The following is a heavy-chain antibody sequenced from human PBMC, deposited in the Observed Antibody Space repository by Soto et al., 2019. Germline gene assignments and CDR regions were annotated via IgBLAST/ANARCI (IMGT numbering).Heavy chain of an antibody. V-gene: IGHV4-4*02. CDR1: GDSITNNHW. Sequence: PSETLSLTCTVYGDSITNNHWWSWVRQPPGKGPELIGEIYHTGIANYNPSLESRVAFSVDKSKNQFSLSLTSVTAADTAVYYCVSKLGPYYYGLDVWGQGTTDTVSS. D-gene: IGHD3-16*01. J-gene: IGHJ6*02. CDR3: VSKLGPYYYGLDV. CDR2: IYHTGIA.